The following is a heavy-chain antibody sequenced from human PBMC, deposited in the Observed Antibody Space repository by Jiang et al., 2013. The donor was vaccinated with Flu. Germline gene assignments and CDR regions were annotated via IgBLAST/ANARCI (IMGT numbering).Heavy chain of an antibody. D-gene: IGHD1-14*01. CDR2: ISWNSGSI. J-gene: IGHJ6*02. CDR3: AKARNYYGMDV. Sequence: ISWNSGSIGYADSVKGRFTISRDNAKNSLYLQMNSLRAEDTALYYCAKARNYYGMDVWGQGTTVTVSS. V-gene: IGHV3-9*01.